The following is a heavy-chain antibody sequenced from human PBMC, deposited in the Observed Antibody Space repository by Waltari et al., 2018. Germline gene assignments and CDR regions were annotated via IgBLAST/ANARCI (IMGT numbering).Heavy chain of an antibody. V-gene: IGHV7-4-1*02. CDR1: GYAFNTYA. CDR2: SDTDTGQP. CDR3: ARDHTIYGDYSSDL. J-gene: IGHJ4*02. D-gene: IGHD4-17*01. Sequence: QVQLVQSGSEVKKPGASVKVSCKASGYAFNTYAINWVRQAPGQGLQWMGWSDTDTGQPTYAPGFTGRFVFSLDTSVTTTFLQISDLRAEDTAVYFCARDHTIYGDYSSDLWGQGALVTVSS.